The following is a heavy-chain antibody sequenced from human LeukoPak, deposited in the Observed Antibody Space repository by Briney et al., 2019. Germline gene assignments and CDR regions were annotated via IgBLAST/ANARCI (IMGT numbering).Heavy chain of an antibody. D-gene: IGHD3-10*01. CDR1: GYTFTSYY. CDR2: INPSGGST. CDR3: ARGGLLLWFGEFLDY. J-gene: IGHJ4*02. Sequence: ASVKVSCKASGYTFTSYYMHWVRQAPGQGLEWMGIINPSGGSTSYAQKFQGRVTMTRDTSTSTVYMELSSLRSEDTAVYYCARGGLLLWFGEFLDYWGQGTLVTVSS. V-gene: IGHV1-46*01.